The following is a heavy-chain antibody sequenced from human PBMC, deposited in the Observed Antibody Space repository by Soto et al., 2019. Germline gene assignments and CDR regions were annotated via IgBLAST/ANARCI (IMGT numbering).Heavy chain of an antibody. J-gene: IGHJ6*02. CDR3: AKASNYHGSGSYFWGGVPLGDGMDV. V-gene: IGHV3-30*18. CDR1: VFTFSNYA. Sequence: QVQLVESGGGVVQPGRSLRLSCAASVFTFSNYAMHWVRQAPGRGLEWVAVISFDGSDKYYADSVKGRFTISRDNSKNMVFLQIRSLGGEDPALYYCAKASNYHGSGSYFWGGVPLGDGMDVWGQGTTVIVSS. D-gene: IGHD3-10*01. CDR2: ISFDGSDK.